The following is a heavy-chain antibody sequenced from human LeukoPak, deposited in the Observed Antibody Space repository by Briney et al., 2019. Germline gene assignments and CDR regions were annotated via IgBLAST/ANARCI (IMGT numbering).Heavy chain of an antibody. CDR1: GFTSSSYS. CDR2: ISSSSSFI. J-gene: IGHJ3*02. CDR3: ARDLDYDSSGNDAFDI. D-gene: IGHD3-22*01. Sequence: GGSLRLSCAASGFTSSSYSMNWVRQSPGKGLEWVSSISSSSSFIYYVDLVKGRFTISRDNAKNSLYLQMNSLRAEDTAVYYCARDLDYDSSGNDAFDIWGQGTMVTVSS. V-gene: IGHV3-21*01.